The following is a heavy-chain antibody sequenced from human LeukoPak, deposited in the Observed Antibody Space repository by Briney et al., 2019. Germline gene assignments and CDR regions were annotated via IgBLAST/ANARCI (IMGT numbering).Heavy chain of an antibody. V-gene: IGHV1-8*01. CDR3: AREVDVDTALAYGMDV. J-gene: IGHJ6*02. D-gene: IGHD5-18*01. CDR2: MNPNSGNT. Sequence: GASVKVSCKASGYTFTSYDINWVRQATGQGLEWMGWMNPNSGNTGYAQKFQGRVTMTRNTSISTAYMELSSLRSEDTAVYYCAREVDVDTALAYGMDVWGQGTTATVSS. CDR1: GYTFTSYD.